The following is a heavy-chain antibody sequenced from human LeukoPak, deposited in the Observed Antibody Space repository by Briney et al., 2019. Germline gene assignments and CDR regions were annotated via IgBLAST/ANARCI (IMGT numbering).Heavy chain of an antibody. D-gene: IGHD6-19*01. CDR3: AKIAVAGPWGRRHAFDI. CDR2: IYQSGSI. V-gene: IGHV4-38-2*02. Sequence: PSETLSLTCTVSGYSISSGYYWGWIRQPPGKGREWIGSIYQSGSIYYNPSLKSRVTIAVDTSKNQFSLKLSSVTAADTAVYYCAKIAVAGPWGRRHAFDIWGQGTMVTVSS. CDR1: GYSISSGYY. J-gene: IGHJ3*02.